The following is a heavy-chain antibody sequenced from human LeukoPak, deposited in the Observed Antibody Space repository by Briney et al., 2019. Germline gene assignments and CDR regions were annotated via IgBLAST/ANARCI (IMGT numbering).Heavy chain of an antibody. D-gene: IGHD3-22*01. J-gene: IGHJ4*02. Sequence: SETLSLTCTVSGGSISSSSYYWGWIRQPPGKGLEWIGSIYYSGSTYYNPSLKSRVTISVDTSKNQFSLKLSSVTAADTAVYYCARVSYDSSGYYRGIGNWGQGTLVTVSS. CDR1: GGSISSSSYY. V-gene: IGHV4-39*07. CDR2: IYYSGST. CDR3: ARVSYDSSGYYRGIGN.